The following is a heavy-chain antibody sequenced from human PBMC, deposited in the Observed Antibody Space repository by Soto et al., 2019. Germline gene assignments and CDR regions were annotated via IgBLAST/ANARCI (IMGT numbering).Heavy chain of an antibody. CDR2: IIPLFGTT. CDR3: ARGATNGSNWYFWFDP. J-gene: IGHJ5*02. CDR1: GGTFSTYP. Sequence: QVQLVQSGAEVRMPGSSVKVSCKASGGTFSTYPINWVRQAPGQGLEWMGGIIPLFGTTNYAQKFKGRVTITADEPKSTAYMELSSLRAEDAAVYYCARGATNGSNWYFWFDPWGQGTLVTVSS. D-gene: IGHD6-13*01. V-gene: IGHV1-69*01.